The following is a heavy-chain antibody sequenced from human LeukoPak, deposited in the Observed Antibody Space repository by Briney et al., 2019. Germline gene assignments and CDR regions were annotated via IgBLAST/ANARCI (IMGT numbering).Heavy chain of an antibody. V-gene: IGHV4-39*02. CDR2: IYYSGST. D-gene: IGHD6-13*01. CDR1: GGSISSSSYY. Sequence: PSETLSLTCTVSGGSISSSSYYWGWIRQPPGKGLEWIGSIYYSGSTYYNPSLKSRVTISVDTSKNQFSLKLSSVTAADTAVYYCARDQDGSSWDTDWGQGTLVTVSS. J-gene: IGHJ4*02. CDR3: ARDQDGSSWDTD.